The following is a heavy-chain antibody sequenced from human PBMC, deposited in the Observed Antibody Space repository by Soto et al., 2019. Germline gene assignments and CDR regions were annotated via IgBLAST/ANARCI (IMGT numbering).Heavy chain of an antibody. CDR2: IKRKTDGGTT. J-gene: IGHJ4*02. Sequence: PGGSLRLSCAASGFVFSNAWMNWVRQAPGKGLEWVGRIKRKTDGGTTDYAAPVKGRFSISRDDSKNTLYLEMNSLKTEDTALYYCTTVFYDSNDNPDYWGQGTLVTVSS. D-gene: IGHD3-22*01. CDR1: GFVFSNAW. CDR3: TTVFYDSNDNPDY. V-gene: IGHV3-15*07.